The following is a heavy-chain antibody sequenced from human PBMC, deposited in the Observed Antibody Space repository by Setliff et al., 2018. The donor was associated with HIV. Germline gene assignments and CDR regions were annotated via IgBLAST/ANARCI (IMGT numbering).Heavy chain of an antibody. J-gene: IGHJ4*02. CDR2: IYWDGDT. CDR3: VHVNNFRPVYFDS. V-gene: IGHV2-5*02. Sequence: SGPTLVNPTQTLTLTCDFSGFSLASHGVGVGWIRQPPGTGPEWLALIYWDGDTRHNPSLNGRLTVTKATSNNHVVLMMSNMDPLDTATYYCVHVNNFRPVYFDSWGQGTLVTVSS. CDR1: GFSLASHGVG.